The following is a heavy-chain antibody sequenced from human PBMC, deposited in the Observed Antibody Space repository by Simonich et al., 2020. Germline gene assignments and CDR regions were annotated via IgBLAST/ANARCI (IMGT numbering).Heavy chain of an antibody. Sequence: QVQLQESGPGLVKPSETLSLTCAVSGYSISSGYYWGWIRQPPGKGLEWIGSIYHSGRTYYNPSLMSRVTISVATSKNQFSLKLSSVTAADTAVYYCRGYCSNTSCYDYWGQGTLVTVSS. CDR3: RGYCSNTSCYDY. CDR1: GYSISSGYY. CDR2: IYHSGRT. J-gene: IGHJ4*02. V-gene: IGHV4-38-2*01. D-gene: IGHD2-2*01.